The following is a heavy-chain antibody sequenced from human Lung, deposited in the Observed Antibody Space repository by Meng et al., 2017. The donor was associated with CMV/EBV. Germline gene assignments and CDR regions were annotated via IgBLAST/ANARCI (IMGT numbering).Heavy chain of an antibody. D-gene: IGHD3-22*01. CDR1: FSSYS. CDR3: AREWNYYDSSGYLKAVFDY. J-gene: IGHJ4*02. CDR2: ISSSSSYI. Sequence: FSSYSMNWVRQAPGKGLEWVSSISSSSSYIYYADSVKGRFTISRDNAKNSLYLQMNSLRAEDTAVYYCAREWNYYDSSGYLKAVFDYWGQGTLVTVSS. V-gene: IGHV3-21*01.